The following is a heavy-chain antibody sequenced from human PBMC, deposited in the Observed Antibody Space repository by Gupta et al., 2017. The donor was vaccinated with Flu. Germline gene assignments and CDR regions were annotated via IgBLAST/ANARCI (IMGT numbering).Heavy chain of an antibody. CDR1: AFTFSDYW. CDR3: AYPLADF. CDR2: IREDGGET. D-gene: IGHD3-16*02. V-gene: IGHV3-7*01. Sequence: EVQPVEHGGSLVQPGWYLRLSCAASAFTFSDYWMTWVRQAPGKGLEWVANIREDGGETYYVDSVKGRFTISRDNAKNSLFLQMNSLRVEDTAVYYCAYPLADFWGQGTLVTVSS. J-gene: IGHJ4*01.